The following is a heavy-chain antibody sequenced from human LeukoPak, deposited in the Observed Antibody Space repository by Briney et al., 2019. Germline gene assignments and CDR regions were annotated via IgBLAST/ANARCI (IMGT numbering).Heavy chain of an antibody. J-gene: IGHJ2*01. CDR1: GGSISSYY. CDR2: IYTSGST. Sequence: ASETLSLTCTVSGGSISSYYWSWIRQPAGKGLEWIGRIYTSGSTNYNPSLKSRVTISVDTSKNQFFLKLSSVTAADTAVYYCARVYYSSSYDYWYFDLWGRGTLVTVSS. V-gene: IGHV4-4*07. D-gene: IGHD6-13*01. CDR3: ARVYYSSSYDYWYFDL.